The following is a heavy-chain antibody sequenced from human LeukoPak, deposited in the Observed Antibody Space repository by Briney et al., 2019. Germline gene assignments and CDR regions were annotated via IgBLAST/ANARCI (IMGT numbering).Heavy chain of an antibody. J-gene: IGHJ4*02. Sequence: SETLSLTCTVSGGSINSYYWSWIRQPAGKGLEWIGRIYTSGSTNYDPPLSSRVTMSVDTSKNQFSLKLTSVTAADMAVYFCARGRFDSSGAGDYFDHWGQGTLVTVSS. D-gene: IGHD3-22*01. CDR2: IYTSGST. CDR3: ARGRFDSSGAGDYFDH. V-gene: IGHV4-4*07. CDR1: GGSINSYY.